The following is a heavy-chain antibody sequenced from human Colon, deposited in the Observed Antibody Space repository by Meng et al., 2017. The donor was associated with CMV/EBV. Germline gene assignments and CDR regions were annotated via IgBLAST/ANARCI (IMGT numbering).Heavy chain of an antibody. CDR1: GFTFINHP. J-gene: IGHJ5*02. D-gene: IGHD3-10*01. CDR2: ISGSRRTP. V-gene: IGHV3-23*01. Sequence: ASGFTFINHPMSWVRQAPGKGLEWVAGISGSRRTPYYADSVKGRFTISRDNSRDTVFLEMSSLGADDTATYYCARSGGDLHRGWFDTWGQGTLVTVSS. CDR3: ARSGGDLHRGWFDT.